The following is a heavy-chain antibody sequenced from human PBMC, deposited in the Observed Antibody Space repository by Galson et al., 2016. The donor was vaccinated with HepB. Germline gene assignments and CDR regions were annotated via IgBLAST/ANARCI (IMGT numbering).Heavy chain of an antibody. J-gene: IGHJ4*02. V-gene: IGHV3-7*01. CDR3: ASWWQTPASYFDY. CDR1: GFTFSSDW. Sequence: SLRLSCAASGFTFSSDWMSWVRQAPGKGLEWVANIKQDGSEKYYVDSVKSRFTISRDNAKNSLYLQMNSLRAEDTAVYYCASWWQTPASYFDYWGQGTLVTVSS. D-gene: IGHD2-8*02. CDR2: IKQDGSEK.